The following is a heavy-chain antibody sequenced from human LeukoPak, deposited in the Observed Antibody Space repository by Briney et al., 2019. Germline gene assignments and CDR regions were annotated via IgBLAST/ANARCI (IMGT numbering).Heavy chain of an antibody. CDR2: IYSSGST. CDR3: AREFRYGDLDY. D-gene: IGHD2-21*02. J-gene: IGHJ4*02. CDR1: GGSISTYY. Sequence: TSETLSLTCTVSGGSISTYYWSWIRQPAGKGLEWIGRIYSSGSTNYKSSLKSRITMSVDTSKNQFSLKLSSVTAADTAVYYCAREFRYGDLDYWGQGTLVTVSS. V-gene: IGHV4-4*07.